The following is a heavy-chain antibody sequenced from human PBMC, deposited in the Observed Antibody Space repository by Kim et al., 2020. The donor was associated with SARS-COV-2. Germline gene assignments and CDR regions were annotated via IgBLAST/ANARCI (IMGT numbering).Heavy chain of an antibody. CDR2: IYSGGST. CDR3: ARETARYSYGTIDY. Sequence: GGSLRLSCAASGFAVSSNYVSWVRQAPGKGLEWVSFIYSGGSTSYAASVKGRFTISSDNSKNTLHLQLNGLRAADTAAYYYARETARYSYGTIDYWGQGT. V-gene: IGHV3-66*01. J-gene: IGHJ4*02. CDR1: GFAVSSNY. D-gene: IGHD3-16*02.